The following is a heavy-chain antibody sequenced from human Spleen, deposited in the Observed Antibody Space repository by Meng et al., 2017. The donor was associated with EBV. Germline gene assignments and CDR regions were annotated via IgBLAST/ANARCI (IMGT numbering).Heavy chain of an antibody. CDR2: FLPTLGAP. J-gene: IGHJ4*02. CDR3: ASESGRGYTPDY. CDR1: GGPFRNYA. D-gene: IGHD3-10*01. V-gene: IGHV1-69*01. Sequence: QVQFVEAAAEVKTPGSSVKVSCKTSGGPFRNYAISWVRQAPGQRLEWLGGFLPTLGAPNYAQKFHGRVTITADESTSTHYMDLSSLRSEDTAVYYCASESGRGYTPDYWGQGTLVTVSS.